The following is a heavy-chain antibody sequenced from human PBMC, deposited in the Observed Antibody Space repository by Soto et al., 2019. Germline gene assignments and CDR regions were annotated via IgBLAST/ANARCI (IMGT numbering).Heavy chain of an antibody. CDR3: ARDSGPSGWFDP. J-gene: IGHJ5*02. Sequence: AETLSPACTVAGGSISSYYWSWIRQPPGKGLEWIGYIYHSGSTNYNPHLKSRVTISLETSKSQFSLKLSAVTAADTDVYFCARDSGPSGWFDPWGQGTLVTVS. CDR1: GGSISSYY. CDR2: IYHSGST. V-gene: IGHV4-59*01. D-gene: IGHD1-26*01.